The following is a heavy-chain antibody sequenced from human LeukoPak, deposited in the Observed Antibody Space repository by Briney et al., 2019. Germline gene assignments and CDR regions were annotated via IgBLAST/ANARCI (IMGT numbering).Heavy chain of an antibody. CDR3: ARVGRYFDWLLYPDYNWFDP. D-gene: IGHD3-9*01. CDR2: IYYSGST. CDR1: GFTFSSYA. Sequence: GSLRLSCAASGFTFSSYAMSWVRQAPGKGLEWIGSIYYSGSTYYNPSLKSRVTISVDTSKNQFSLKLSSVTAADTAVYYCARVGRYFDWLLYPDYNWFDPWGQGTLVTVSS. J-gene: IGHJ5*02. V-gene: IGHV4-39*07.